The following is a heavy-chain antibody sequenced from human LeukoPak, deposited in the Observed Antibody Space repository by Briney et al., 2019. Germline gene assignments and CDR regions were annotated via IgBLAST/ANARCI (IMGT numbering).Heavy chain of an antibody. V-gene: IGHV3-49*04. D-gene: IGHD2-2*03. CDR2: IRNKDYGGTT. Sequence: GGSLRLSCTTSGFTFGDYTMTWVRQAPGKGLEWVGFIRNKDYGGTTEYAASVRGRFTISRDDFKSIAYLQMNSLKTDDTAVYYCSVDIGDFWGQGTLVTVSS. CDR1: GFTFGDYT. CDR3: SVDIGDF. J-gene: IGHJ4*02.